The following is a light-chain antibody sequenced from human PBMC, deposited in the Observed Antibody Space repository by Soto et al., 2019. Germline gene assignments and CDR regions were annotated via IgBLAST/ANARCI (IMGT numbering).Light chain of an antibody. V-gene: IGLV2-8*01. CDR2: EVN. CDR1: SSDVGGYNY. Sequence: QSALTQPPSASGSPGQSVAISCIGTSSDVGGYNYVSWYQQHPGKAPKLMIYEVNKRPSGVPDRFSGSKSGNTASLTVSGLQAEDEADYYCSSYAGSSNVFGTGTKVTV. J-gene: IGLJ1*01. CDR3: SSYAGSSNV.